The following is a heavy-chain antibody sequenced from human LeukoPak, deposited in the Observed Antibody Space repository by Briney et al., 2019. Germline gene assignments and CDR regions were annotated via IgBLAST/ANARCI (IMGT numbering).Heavy chain of an antibody. V-gene: IGHV3-20*04. CDR3: ARGPTDYDYVWGSYLITDYFDY. CDR1: GFTFDDYG. D-gene: IGHD3-16*02. CDR2: INWNGGST. J-gene: IGHJ4*02. Sequence: GGSLRLSCAASGFTFDDYGMSWVRQAPGKGLEWVSGINWNGGSTGYADSVKGRFTISRDNGKNTLYLQMNSLRAEDTAVYYCARGPTDYDYVWGSYLITDYFDYWGQGTLVTVSS.